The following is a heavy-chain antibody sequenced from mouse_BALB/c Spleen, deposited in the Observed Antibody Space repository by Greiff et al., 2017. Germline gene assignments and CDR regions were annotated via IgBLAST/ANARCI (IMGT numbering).Heavy chain of an antibody. D-gene: IGHD2-4*01. V-gene: IGHV6-6*02. CDR1: GFTFSNYW. Sequence: EVKLVESGGGLVQPGGSMKLSCVASGFTFSNYWMNWVRQSPEKGLEWVAEIRLKSNNYATHYAESVKGRFTISRDDSKSSVYLQMNNLRAEDTGIYYCTRGNDYVSAWFAYWGQGTLVTVSA. CDR3: TRGNDYVSAWFAY. CDR2: IRLKSNNYAT. J-gene: IGHJ3*01.